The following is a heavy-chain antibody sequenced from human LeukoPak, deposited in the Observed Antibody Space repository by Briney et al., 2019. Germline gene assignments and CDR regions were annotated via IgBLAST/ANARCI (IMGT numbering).Heavy chain of an antibody. CDR2: IYYSGST. J-gene: IGHJ4*02. CDR3: ARVRVAVAGTLDYFDY. CDR1: GGSISSGDYY. V-gene: IGHV4-30-4*01. D-gene: IGHD6-19*01. Sequence: SETLSLTCTVPGGSISSGDYYWSWIRQPPGKGLEWIGYIYYSGSTYYNPSLKSRVTISVDTSKNQFSLELSSVTAADTAVYYCARVRVAVAGTLDYFDYWGQGTLVTVSS.